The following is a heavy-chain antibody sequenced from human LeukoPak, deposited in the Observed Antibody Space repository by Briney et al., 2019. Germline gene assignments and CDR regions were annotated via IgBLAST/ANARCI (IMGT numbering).Heavy chain of an antibody. CDR2: KNPNSGNT. Sequence: ASVKVSCKASGYTFTSYDINWVRQATGQGLEWMGWKNPNSGNTGYAQKFQGRVTMTRNTSISTAYMELSSLRSEDTAVYYCARRIAATPYYYYYYMDGWGKGTTVTVSS. CDR1: GYTFTSYD. CDR3: ARRIAATPYYYYYYMDG. V-gene: IGHV1-8*01. D-gene: IGHD2-21*01. J-gene: IGHJ6*03.